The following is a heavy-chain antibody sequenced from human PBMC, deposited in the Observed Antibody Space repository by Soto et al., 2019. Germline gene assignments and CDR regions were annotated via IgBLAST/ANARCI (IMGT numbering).Heavy chain of an antibody. CDR2: IIVASGRT. CDR1: GFTFTNSA. V-gene: IGHV1-58*01. Sequence: QVQIVQSGPEVKRPGTSVRVSCKTSGFTFTNSAVQWVRQARGQRLEWIGWIIVASGRTNYAREVQERVTISRDTSQSTVYVELSRLRSEDTAVYYCVAELYSGGGCCSFDFWGQGTMVTVSS. D-gene: IGHD2-21*02. CDR3: VAELYSGGGCCSFDF. J-gene: IGHJ3*01.